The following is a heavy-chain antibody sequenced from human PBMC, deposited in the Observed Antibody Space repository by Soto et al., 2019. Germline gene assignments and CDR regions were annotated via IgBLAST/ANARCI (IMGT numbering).Heavy chain of an antibody. J-gene: IGHJ6*03. CDR3: ARSPGIAAAGMAHYYYYYYMDV. Sequence: GGSLRLSCAASGFTFRSYAMSWVRQAPGKGLEWVSVIYSGGSTYYADSVKGRFTISRDNSKNTLYLQMNSLRAEDTAVYYCARSPGIAAAGMAHYYYYYYMDVWGKGTTVTVSS. CDR1: GFTFRSYA. V-gene: IGHV3-66*01. CDR2: IYSGGST. D-gene: IGHD6-13*01.